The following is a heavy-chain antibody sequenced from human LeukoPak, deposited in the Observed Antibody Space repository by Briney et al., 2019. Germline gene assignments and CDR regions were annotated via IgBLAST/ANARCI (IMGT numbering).Heavy chain of an antibody. CDR3: ASHRGTTYYMDV. Sequence: ASVNVSCKASGYTFTTYYMHWVRQAPGQGLEWMGWINPNSGGTNYSQKFQGRVTMTRDTSITTAYMELSRLTSDDTAVYYCASHRGTTYYMDVWGKGTTVTISS. D-gene: IGHD1-1*01. V-gene: IGHV1-2*02. J-gene: IGHJ6*03. CDR1: GYTFTTYY. CDR2: INPNSGGT.